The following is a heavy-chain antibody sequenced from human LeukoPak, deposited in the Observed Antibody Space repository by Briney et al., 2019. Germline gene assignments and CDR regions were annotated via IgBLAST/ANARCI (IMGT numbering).Heavy chain of an antibody. D-gene: IGHD5-18*01. CDR1: GFTFSSYA. Sequence: GGSLRLSCSASGFTFSSYAMHWVRQAPGKGLEYVSAISSNGGSTYYADSVKGRFTISRDNAKNSLYLQMNSLRAEDTAVYYCARDKVDTAMVPFDYWGQGTLVTVSS. V-gene: IGHV3-64*04. CDR3: ARDKVDTAMVPFDY. CDR2: ISSNGGST. J-gene: IGHJ4*02.